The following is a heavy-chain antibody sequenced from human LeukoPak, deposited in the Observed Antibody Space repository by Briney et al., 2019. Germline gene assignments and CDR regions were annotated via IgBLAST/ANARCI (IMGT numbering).Heavy chain of an antibody. V-gene: IGHV3-30*02. D-gene: IGHD2-2*01. J-gene: IGHJ4*02. Sequence: PGGSLRLSCAASGFTFSSYGMHWVRQAPGKGLEWVAFIRYDGSNKYYADSVKGRFTISRDNSKNTLYLQMNSLRAEDTAVYYCAKDRIKGCSSTSCYRVDFDYWGQGTLSPSPQ. CDR3: AKDRIKGCSSTSCYRVDFDY. CDR2: IRYDGSNK. CDR1: GFTFSSYG.